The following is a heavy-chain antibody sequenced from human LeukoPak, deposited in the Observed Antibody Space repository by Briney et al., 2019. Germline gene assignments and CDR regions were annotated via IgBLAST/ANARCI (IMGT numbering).Heavy chain of an antibody. CDR2: IYYSGST. V-gene: IGHV4-61*01. D-gene: IGHD3-9*01. CDR3: ARAGLRYFDWLAPFDY. Sequence: SETLALTCTVSGGSVSSGSYYWSWIRQPPGKVLEWIGYIYYSGSTNYNPSLKSRVTISVDTSKNQFSLKLSSVTAADTAVYYCARAGLRYFDWLAPFDYWGQGTLVTVSS. CDR1: GGSVSSGSYY. J-gene: IGHJ4*02.